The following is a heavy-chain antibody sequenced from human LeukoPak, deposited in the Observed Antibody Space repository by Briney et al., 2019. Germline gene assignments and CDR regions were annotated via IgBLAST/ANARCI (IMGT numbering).Heavy chain of an antibody. CDR1: GYTFTSYY. CDR2: IKPSGGST. Sequence: GASVKVSCKSSGYTFTSYYMHWVRQAPGQGREWMGIIKPSGGSTSYAQKFQGRVTMTTHTSTSTVYMELSSLRSEDTAVYYCARGTLTYGDYADYWGQGTLVTVSS. J-gene: IGHJ4*02. CDR3: ARGTLTYGDYADY. D-gene: IGHD4-17*01. V-gene: IGHV1-46*03.